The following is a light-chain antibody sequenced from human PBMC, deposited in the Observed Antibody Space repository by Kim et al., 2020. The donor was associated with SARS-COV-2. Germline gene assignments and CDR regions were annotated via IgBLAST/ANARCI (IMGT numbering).Light chain of an antibody. J-gene: IGLJ2*01. CDR2: DVS. V-gene: IGLV2-14*03. CDR3: SSYTSSSTLVV. Sequence: SITISLTGTSSDVGGYNYVSWYQQHPGKAPKLMIYDVSNRPSGVSNRFSGSKSGNTASLTISGLQAEDEADYYCSSYTSSSTLVVLGGGTQLTVL. CDR1: SSDVGGYNY.